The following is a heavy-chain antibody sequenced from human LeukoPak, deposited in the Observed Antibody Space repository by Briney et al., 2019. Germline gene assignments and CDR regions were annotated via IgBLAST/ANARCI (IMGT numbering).Heavy chain of an antibody. CDR1: GYTFTSYG. Sequence: APVKVSCKASGYTFTSYGITWVRQAPGQGPEWMGWISAYNGNTNYAQKLQGRVTLTTDTSTTTTYMELRSLRSDDTAVYYCARTMVVVATSHYDYWGQGTLVTVSS. CDR2: ISAYNGNT. J-gene: IGHJ4*02. D-gene: IGHD2-15*01. CDR3: ARTMVVVATSHYDY. V-gene: IGHV1-18*01.